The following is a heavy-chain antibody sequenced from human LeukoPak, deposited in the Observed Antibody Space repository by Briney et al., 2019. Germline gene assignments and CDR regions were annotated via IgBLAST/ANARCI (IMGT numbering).Heavy chain of an antibody. D-gene: IGHD6-19*01. J-gene: IGHJ4*02. CDR2: IYYSGST. CDR1: GGSISSYY. CDR3: ASQPSSGWYYFDY. V-gene: IGHV4-59*08. Sequence: SETLSLTCTVSGGSISSYYWSWIREPPGKGLEWIGYIYYSGSTNYNPSLKSRVTISVDTSKNQFSLKLSSVTAADTAVYYCASQPSSGWYYFDYWGQGTLVTVSS.